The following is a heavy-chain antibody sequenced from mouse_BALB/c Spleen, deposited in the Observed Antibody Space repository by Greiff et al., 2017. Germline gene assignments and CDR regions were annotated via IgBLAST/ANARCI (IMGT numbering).Heavy chain of an antibody. CDR2: INYSGSP. V-gene: IGHV3-1*02. Sequence: VQLQQSGPDLVKPSQSRSLTCTVTGYSIPSGYSWHWIRQFPGNKLEWMSYINYSGSPNYNPSLQSRISINRDTSQNQFFMQLNSVTTEDTATYYWARSYRYYFDYWGQGTTLTVSS. D-gene: IGHD1-1*01. J-gene: IGHJ2*01. CDR1: GYSIPSGYS. CDR3: ARSYRYYFDY.